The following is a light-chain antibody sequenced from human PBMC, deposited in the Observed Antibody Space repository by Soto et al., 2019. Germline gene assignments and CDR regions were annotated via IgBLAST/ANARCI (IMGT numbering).Light chain of an antibody. V-gene: IGLV2-14*01. CDR2: DVS. Sequence: QSALTQPASVSGSPGQSITISCTGTSSDVGGYNYVSWYQQHPGKAPKLMIYDVSNRPSGVSNRFSGSKSGNTASLTMSGLQAEDEADYYCSSYTSSSTFYVFGTGTKLTVL. CDR3: SSYTSSSTFYV. CDR1: SSDVGGYNY. J-gene: IGLJ1*01.